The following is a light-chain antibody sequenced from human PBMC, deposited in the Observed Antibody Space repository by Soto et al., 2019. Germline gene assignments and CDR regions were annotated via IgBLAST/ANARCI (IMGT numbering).Light chain of an antibody. CDR1: QSLLHSNGYNY. CDR2: LGX. J-gene: IGKJ1*01. V-gene: IGKV2-28*01. Sequence: VKTQAALARRVRPGEQAYNSCRSSQSLLHSNGYNYLDGYLQKPGQAPQLLIYLGXNRSSAVPDRFSGSGSATDFTLKISRVEAEDVGIYYCMQPLQTPRTFGQGTKV. CDR3: MQPLQTPRT.